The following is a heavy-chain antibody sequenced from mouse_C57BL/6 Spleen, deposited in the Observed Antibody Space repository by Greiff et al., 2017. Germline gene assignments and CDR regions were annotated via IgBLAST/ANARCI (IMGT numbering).Heavy chain of an antibody. V-gene: IGHV1-53*01. J-gene: IGHJ2*01. D-gene: IGHD1-1*01. CDR1: GYTFTSYW. Sequence: VQLQQPGTELVKPGASVKLSCKASGYTFTSYWMHWVKQRPGQGLEWIGNINPSNGGNNYNEKFKCKANRTVDKSSSTSYMQLSSLTSEDAAVYYCARSSYYGSSFDYWGQGTTLTVSS. CDR2: INPSNGGN. CDR3: ARSSYYGSSFDY.